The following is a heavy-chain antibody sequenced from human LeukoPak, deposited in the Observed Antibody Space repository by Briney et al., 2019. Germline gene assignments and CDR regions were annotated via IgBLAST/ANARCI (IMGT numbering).Heavy chain of an antibody. D-gene: IGHD2-8*01. J-gene: IGHJ4*02. Sequence: PGGSLRLSCAASGFSLTTYPMNWIRQVPGKGLEWVSHISSDGNTEYYADSVRVRFTMSRDNAKNSLDLHTNSLRTEDTAVYYCARDIVNGPFVTSLESWGQGALVTVSS. CDR2: ISSDGNTE. V-gene: IGHV3-48*03. CDR3: ARDIVNGPFVTSLES. CDR1: GFSLTTYP.